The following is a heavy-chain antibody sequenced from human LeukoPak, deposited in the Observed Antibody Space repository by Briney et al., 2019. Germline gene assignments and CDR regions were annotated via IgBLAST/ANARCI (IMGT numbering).Heavy chain of an antibody. CDR1: GFTFSSYS. D-gene: IGHD4-17*01. J-gene: IGHJ4*02. CDR2: ISSSSSYI. CDR3: ARDTDYGDYTDY. V-gene: IGHV3-21*01. Sequence: GGSLRLSCAASGFTFSSYSMNWVRQGPGKGLEWVSSISSSSSYIYYADSVKGRFTISRDNAKNSLYLQMNSLRAEDTAVYYCARDTDYGDYTDYWGQGTLVTVSS.